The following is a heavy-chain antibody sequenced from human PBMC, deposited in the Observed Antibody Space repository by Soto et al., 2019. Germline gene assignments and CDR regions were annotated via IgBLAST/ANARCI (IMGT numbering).Heavy chain of an antibody. J-gene: IGHJ4*02. CDR1: GYIFDNYW. CDR2: INPINAHV. V-gene: IGHV5-10-1*01. Sequence: PGESLKISCSGSGYIFDNYWISWVRQTPGQGLEYMGMINPINAHVDYSPSFQGHVTVSADKAVNTVYLEWRGLRASDTAIYYCARLYTSSSAAEYWGQGTQVTVSS. CDR3: ARLYTSSSAAEY. D-gene: IGHD6-6*01.